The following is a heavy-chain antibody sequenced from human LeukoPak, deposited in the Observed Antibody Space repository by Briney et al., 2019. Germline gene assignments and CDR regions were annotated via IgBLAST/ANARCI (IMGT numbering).Heavy chain of an antibody. CDR3: ARERDYGDY. CDR2: IYSSGNA. V-gene: IGHV4-59*12. CDR1: GGSINNYW. Sequence: RASETLSLTCSVSGGSINNYWWNWIRQPPGKGLEWIGNIYSSGNAYYNPSLKSRVAISLDTSKNQFSLKLTSVTASDTANYYCARERDYGDYWGQGTLVTVSS. J-gene: IGHJ4*02.